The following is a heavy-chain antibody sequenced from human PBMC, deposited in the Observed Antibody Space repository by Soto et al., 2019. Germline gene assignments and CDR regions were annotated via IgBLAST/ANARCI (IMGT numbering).Heavy chain of an antibody. CDR2: INGGNGNT. Sequence: QVQLVQSGAELKKPGASVRVSCKSSGNTFHNYAIHWVRQAPRQRPEWMGWINGGNGNTYYSEHFQGRVTFTRDTSASTVYMELRSLRSEDTAIYYCARDDCGYSGSHYIDYFNYWGQGALVTVSS. V-gene: IGHV1-3*01. CDR1: GNTFHNYA. D-gene: IGHD1-26*01. J-gene: IGHJ4*02. CDR3: ARDDCGYSGSHYIDYFNY.